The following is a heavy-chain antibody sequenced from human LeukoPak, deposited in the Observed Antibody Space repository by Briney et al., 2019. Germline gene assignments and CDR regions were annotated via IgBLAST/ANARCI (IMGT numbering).Heavy chain of an antibody. J-gene: IGHJ4*02. D-gene: IGHD1-1*01. CDR3: ARDRSTTGTTAGY. Sequence: ASVKVSCKASGYIFTSYGLSWVRQAPGQGLEWMGWISTYNGNTNYAQNLQGRVTMTTDTSTSTAYMELRSLRSDDTAVYYCARDRSTTGTTAGYWGQGTLVTVSS. V-gene: IGHV1-18*01. CDR1: GYIFTSYG. CDR2: ISTYNGNT.